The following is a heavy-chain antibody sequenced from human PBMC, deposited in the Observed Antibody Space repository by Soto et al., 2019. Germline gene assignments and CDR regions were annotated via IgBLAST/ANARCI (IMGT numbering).Heavy chain of an antibody. J-gene: IGHJ5*01. CDR2: VYWDDDK. CDR1: GVSLSPSGMG. CDR3: AHLIEGAFLDA. Sequence: ASGPTEKNPRQPRTVPYTLSGVSLSPSGMGVGWIRQPPGNALEWLALVYWDDDKRYSPSLKSRLTITKATSKNQLVLTMTYTGPVNTATYSCAHLIEGAFLDAWGNGTRDTGS. D-gene: IGHD2-21*01. V-gene: IGHV2-5*02.